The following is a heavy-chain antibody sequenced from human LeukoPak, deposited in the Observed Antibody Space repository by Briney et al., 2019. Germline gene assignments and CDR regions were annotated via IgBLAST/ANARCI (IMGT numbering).Heavy chain of an antibody. D-gene: IGHD1-26*01. CDR2: IKSKTDGGTT. CDR1: GFTFSNAW. Sequence: GGSLRLSCAASGFTFSNAWMSWVRQAPGKGLEWVGRIKSKTDGGTTDYAAPVKGRFTISRDDSKNTLYLQMNSLKTEDTAVYYCARRAGELYYYYMDVWGKGTTVTVSS. CDR3: ARRAGELYYYYMDV. V-gene: IGHV3-15*01. J-gene: IGHJ6*03.